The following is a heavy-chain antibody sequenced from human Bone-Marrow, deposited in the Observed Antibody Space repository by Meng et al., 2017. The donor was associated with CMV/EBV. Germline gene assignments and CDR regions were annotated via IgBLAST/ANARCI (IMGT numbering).Heavy chain of an antibody. CDR1: GFTFSSYA. CDR2: ISGSGGST. J-gene: IGHJ6*02. V-gene: IGHV3-23*01. CDR3: AKGEQGYDFWSGPTYYYYGMDV. Sequence: GESLKISCAASGFTFSSYAMGWVRQAPGKGLEWVSAISGSGGSTYYADSVKGRFTISRDNYKNTLYLQMNSLRAEDTAVYYCAKGEQGYDFWSGPTYYYYGMDVWGQGTTVTVSS. D-gene: IGHD3-3*01.